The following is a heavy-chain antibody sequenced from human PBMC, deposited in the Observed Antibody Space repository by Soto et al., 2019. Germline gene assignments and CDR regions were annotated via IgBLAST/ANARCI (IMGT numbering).Heavy chain of an antibody. Sequence: EVQLVESGGGLVQPGGSLRLSCAASGFTFSSYWMHWVRQAPGKGLVWVSRISGDGSSTTYADSVKGRFIISRDNAKNTVYLQMNSLRVEDTAVYYCTGPRYDGRGTPFDHWGQGTLVTVAS. CDR1: GFTFSSYW. J-gene: IGHJ4*02. CDR3: TGPRYDGRGTPFDH. D-gene: IGHD3-22*01. V-gene: IGHV3-74*01. CDR2: ISGDGSST.